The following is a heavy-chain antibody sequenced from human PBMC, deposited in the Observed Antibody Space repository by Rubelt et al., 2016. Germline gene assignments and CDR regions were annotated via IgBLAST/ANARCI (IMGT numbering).Heavy chain of an antibody. CDR1: GYTFTSYG. V-gene: IGHV1-18*01. CDR2: ISAYNGNT. J-gene: IGHJ4*02. D-gene: IGHD6-13*01. CDR3: ARVISGVEYSSSWHFDY. Sequence: QVQLVQSGAEVKKPGASVKVSCKASGYTFTSYGISWVRQAPGQGLEWMGWISAYNGNTHYAQKLQGRVTMTTDTSTRTAYMELRSLRSDDTAVYYCARVISGVEYSSSWHFDYWGQGTLVTVSS.